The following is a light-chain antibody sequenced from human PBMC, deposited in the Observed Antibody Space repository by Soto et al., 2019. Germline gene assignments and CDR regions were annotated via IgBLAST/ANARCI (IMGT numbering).Light chain of an antibody. J-gene: IGLJ2*01. V-gene: IGLV2-14*01. Sequence: QSALTQAASVSGSPGQSITISCTGTSSDVGAYDYVTWYQQHPGKAPKVMIYKVSNRPSGVSNRFSGSKSGNTASLTISGLQAKDEADYYCSSYTTGSLVVFGGGTKVTVL. CDR2: KVS. CDR1: SSDVGAYDY. CDR3: SSYTTGSLVV.